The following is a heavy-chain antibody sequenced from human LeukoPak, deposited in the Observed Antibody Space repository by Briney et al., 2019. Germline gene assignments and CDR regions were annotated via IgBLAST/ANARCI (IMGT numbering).Heavy chain of an antibody. CDR3: ARASIAAAGTSGWYFDL. CDR2: IYSGGST. V-gene: IGHV3-53*04. J-gene: IGHJ2*01. Sequence: GGSLRLSCAASGFTVSSNYMSWVRQAPGKGLEWVSVIYSGGSTYYADAVKGRLTISRHNSKNTLYLQMTSLRAEDTAVYYCARASIAAAGTSGWYFDLWGRGTLVTVSS. D-gene: IGHD6-13*01. CDR1: GFTVSSNY.